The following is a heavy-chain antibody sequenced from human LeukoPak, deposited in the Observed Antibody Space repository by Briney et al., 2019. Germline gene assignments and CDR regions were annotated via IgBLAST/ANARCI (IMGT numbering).Heavy chain of an antibody. CDR1: GYTFTGYY. D-gene: IGHD3-22*01. CDR3: TRGETGRDSSGYFGY. J-gene: IGHJ4*02. Sequence: GASVKVSCKASGYTFTGYYIHWVRQAPGQGLEWMGWINPHSGGTNYAQKFQGGVTMTRDTSITTAYMELSSLRSDDTAVYYCTRGETGRDSSGYFGYWGQGTLVTVSS. CDR2: INPHSGGT. V-gene: IGHV1-2*02.